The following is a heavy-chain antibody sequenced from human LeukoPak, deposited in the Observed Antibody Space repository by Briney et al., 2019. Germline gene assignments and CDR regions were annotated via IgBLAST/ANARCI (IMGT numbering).Heavy chain of an antibody. J-gene: IGHJ6*04. D-gene: IGHD2-2*01. CDR2: IIPIFGTA. CDR1: GGTFSSYA. V-gene: IGHV1-69*01. Sequence: ASVKVSGKASGGTFSSYAISWVRQAPGQGLEWMGGIIPIFGTANYAQKFQGRVTITADESTSTAYMELSSLRSEDTAVYYCARGRIGRIVVVPAAMRPPYYYGMDVWGKGTTVTVSS. CDR3: ARGRIGRIVVVPAAMRPPYYYGMDV.